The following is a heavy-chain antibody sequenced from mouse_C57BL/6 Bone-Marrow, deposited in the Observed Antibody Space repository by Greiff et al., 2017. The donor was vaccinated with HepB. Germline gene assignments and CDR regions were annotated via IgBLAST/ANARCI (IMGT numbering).Heavy chain of an antibody. V-gene: IGHV1-55*01. CDR1: GYTFTSYW. CDR3: ARSGEKLVRVLFAY. D-gene: IGHD1-3*01. J-gene: IGHJ3*01. CDR2: IYPGSGST. Sequence: QVQLQQPGAELVKPGASVKMSCKASGYTFTSYWITWVKQRPGQGLEWIGDIYPGSGSTNYNEKFKSKATLTVDTSSSKAYMQLSSLTSEDSAVYYCARSGEKLVRVLFAYWGQGTLVTVSA.